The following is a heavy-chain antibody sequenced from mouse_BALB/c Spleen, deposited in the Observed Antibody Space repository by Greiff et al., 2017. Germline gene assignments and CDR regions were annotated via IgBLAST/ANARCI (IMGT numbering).Heavy chain of an antibody. CDR1: GFTFSSYT. Sequence: DVKLVESGGGLVKPGGSLKLSCAASGFTFSSYTMSWVRQTPEKRLEWVATISSGGSYTYYPDSVKGRFTISRDNAKNTLYLQMSSLKSEDTAMYYCTRDPMDYWGQGTSVTVSS. CDR2: ISSGGSYT. J-gene: IGHJ4*01. CDR3: TRDPMDY. V-gene: IGHV5-6-4*01.